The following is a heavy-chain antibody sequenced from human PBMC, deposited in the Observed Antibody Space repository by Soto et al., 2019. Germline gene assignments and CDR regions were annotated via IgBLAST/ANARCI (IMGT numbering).Heavy chain of an antibody. CDR3: ARDNKSRDGYNAFDI. V-gene: IGHV1-18*01. CDR2: ISTYNGDT. CDR1: GYTFTRSG. D-gene: IGHD5-12*01. Sequence: ASVKVSCKASGYTFTRSGISWVRQAPGQGLEWMGWISTYNGDTNYAQKFQGRVTITADESTSTVYMELSSLRSEDTAVYYCARDNKSRDGYNAFDIWGQGTMVTVSS. J-gene: IGHJ3*02.